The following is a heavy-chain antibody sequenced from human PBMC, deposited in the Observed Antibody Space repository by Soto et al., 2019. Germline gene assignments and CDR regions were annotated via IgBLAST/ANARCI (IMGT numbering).Heavy chain of an antibody. Sequence: SETLSLTCTVSGCSISSYYWSWIRQPAGKGLEWIGRIYTSGSTNYNPSLKSRVTMSVDTSKNQFSLKLSSVTAADTAVYYCARDAPVGGYDLARLDYWGQGTLVTVSS. J-gene: IGHJ4*02. D-gene: IGHD5-12*01. V-gene: IGHV4-4*07. CDR2: IYTSGST. CDR1: GCSISSYY. CDR3: ARDAPVGGYDLARLDY.